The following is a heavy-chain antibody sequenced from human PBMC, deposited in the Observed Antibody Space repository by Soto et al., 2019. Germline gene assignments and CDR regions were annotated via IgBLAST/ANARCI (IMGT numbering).Heavy chain of an antibody. Sequence: EVQLLESGGKLVQPGGSLRLSCAASGLTFDTYAMSWVRQAPGKGLEWVSGISGSGDSAYYADSVKGRFTISRDNSKNTLYLQLNSLRAEDTAVYYCATDFKAYYGFNHFDYWGQGTLVTVSS. J-gene: IGHJ4*02. V-gene: IGHV3-23*01. D-gene: IGHD3-3*01. CDR1: GLTFDTYA. CDR2: ISGSGDSA. CDR3: ATDFKAYYGFNHFDY.